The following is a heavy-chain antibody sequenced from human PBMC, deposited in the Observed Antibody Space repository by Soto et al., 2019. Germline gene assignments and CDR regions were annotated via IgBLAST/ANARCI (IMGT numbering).Heavy chain of an antibody. CDR1: GFTFSSYT. D-gene: IGHD1-1*01. CDR3: ARGTQLYLDY. Sequence: EVQLLESGGALVQPGGSLRLSCAASGFTFSSYTRNWVRQAPGKGLEWVSYISSSSSTIYYADSVKGRFTISRDNDKNSLYLEMNILRAEDTAVYYCARGTQLYLDYWGQGNLVTVSS. J-gene: IGHJ4*02. CDR2: ISSSSSTI. V-gene: IGHV3-48*01.